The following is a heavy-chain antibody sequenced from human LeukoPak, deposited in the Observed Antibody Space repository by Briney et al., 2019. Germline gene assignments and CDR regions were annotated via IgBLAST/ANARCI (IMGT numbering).Heavy chain of an antibody. J-gene: IGHJ4*02. CDR2: ISGSSSYI. CDR1: GFTFSSYS. D-gene: IGHD5-18*01. V-gene: IGHV3-21*01. Sequence: GGSLRLSCAASGFTFSSYSMNWVRQAPGKGLEWVSSISGSSSYIYYADSVKGRFTISRDNAKNSLYLQMNSLRAEDTAVYYCARDGGYSYGFDYWGQGTLVTVSS. CDR3: ARDGGYSYGFDY.